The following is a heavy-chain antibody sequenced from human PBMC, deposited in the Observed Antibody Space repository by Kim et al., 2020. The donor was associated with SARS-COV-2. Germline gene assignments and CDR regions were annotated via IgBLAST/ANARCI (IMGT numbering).Heavy chain of an antibody. CDR2: ISANNGDT. J-gene: IGHJ1*01. CDR3: ARGNSTNCSGGSCYFLS. D-gene: IGHD2-15*01. V-gene: IGHV1-18*04. CDR1: GYTFTGYY. Sequence: ASVKVSCKASGYTFTGYYIRWVRQAPGQGLEWMGRISANNGDTNYAQKLQGRVTMTRDTSTSTAYMELSRLRSDDTAVYYCARGNSTNCSGGSCYFLSWG.